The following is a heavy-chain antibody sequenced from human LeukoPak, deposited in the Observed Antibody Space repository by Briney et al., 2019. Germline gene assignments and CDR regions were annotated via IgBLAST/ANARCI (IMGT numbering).Heavy chain of an antibody. Sequence: SGPTLVKPTQTLTLTCTFSGFSLSTSGVGAGWIRQPPGKALEWLALIYWNDDKRYSPSLKSRLTITKDTSKIQVVLTMTNMDPVDTATYYCAHRSVLMVYAEFDYWGQGTLVTVSS. CDR1: GFSLSTSGVG. CDR2: IYWNDDK. J-gene: IGHJ4*02. V-gene: IGHV2-5*01. CDR3: AHRSVLMVYAEFDY. D-gene: IGHD2-8*01.